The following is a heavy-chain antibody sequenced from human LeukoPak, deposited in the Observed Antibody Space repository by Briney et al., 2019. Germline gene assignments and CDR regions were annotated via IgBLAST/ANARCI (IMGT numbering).Heavy chain of an antibody. D-gene: IGHD3-10*01. Sequence: GGSLRLSCAASGFTISFYWMSWVRQAPGKGLEWVASINQVASEKNYVDSVEGRFTISRDNAKNSLYLQMNSVRAEDTAMYYCVRDGGYYGPDSWGQGALVSVSS. J-gene: IGHJ4*02. CDR3: VRDGGYYGPDS. CDR1: GFTISFYW. CDR2: INQVASEK. V-gene: IGHV3-7*04.